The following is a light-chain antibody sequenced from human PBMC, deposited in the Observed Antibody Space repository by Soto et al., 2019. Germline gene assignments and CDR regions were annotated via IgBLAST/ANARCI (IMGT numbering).Light chain of an antibody. V-gene: IGLV2-8*01. CDR1: SSDVGGYNY. Sequence: QAVVTQPPSASGSPGQTITISCTGTSSDVGGYNYVSWYQQHPGKAPKLIIYEVSQRPSGVPDRFSGSKSGNTASLTVSGLQAEDEADYYCNSYAGGNKYVVFGGGTKLTVL. J-gene: IGLJ2*01. CDR2: EVS. CDR3: NSYAGGNKYVV.